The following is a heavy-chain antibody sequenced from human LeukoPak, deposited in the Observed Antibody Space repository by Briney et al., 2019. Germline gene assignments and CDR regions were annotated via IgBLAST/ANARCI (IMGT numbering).Heavy chain of an antibody. CDR2: ISSYNGYT. V-gene: IGHV1-18*01. Sequence: ASVKVSCKASGYTFTTYGISWVRQAPGQGLEWVGWISSYNGYTNYAQNLQGRLTMTTDTSTNTAYMELRSLRSDDTAVYYCAREGRRMNMNTHYYYGMDVWGQGATVTVSS. J-gene: IGHJ6*02. CDR1: GYTFTTYG. D-gene: IGHD2/OR15-2a*01. CDR3: AREGRRMNMNTHYYYGMDV.